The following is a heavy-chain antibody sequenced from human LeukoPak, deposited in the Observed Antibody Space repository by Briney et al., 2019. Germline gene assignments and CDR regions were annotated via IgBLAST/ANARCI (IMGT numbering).Heavy chain of an antibody. Sequence: GGSLRLSCAASGFTFDDYAMHWVREAPGKGLEWVSGISWNSGSIGYADSVKGRFTISRDNAKNSLYLQMNSLRAEDTAVYYCARVPDDYGDYWGQGTLVTVSS. V-gene: IGHV3-9*01. CDR2: ISWNSGSI. CDR1: GFTFDDYA. J-gene: IGHJ4*02. CDR3: ARVPDDYGDY.